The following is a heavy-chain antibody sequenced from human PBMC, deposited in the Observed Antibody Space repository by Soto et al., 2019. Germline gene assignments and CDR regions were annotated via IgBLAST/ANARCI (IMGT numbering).Heavy chain of an antibody. CDR2: ITVYNGNT. Sequence: ASVKVSCKASGYTFTSYGVSWVRQAPGQGLEWMGWITVYNGNTHYAQNLQGRVTMTTDTSTSTAHMEMWSLGSDDTAVYYCARSYSYGSYWYFDYWGQGALVTASS. V-gene: IGHV1-18*04. D-gene: IGHD5-18*01. CDR1: GYTFTSYG. J-gene: IGHJ4*02. CDR3: ARSYSYGSYWYFDY.